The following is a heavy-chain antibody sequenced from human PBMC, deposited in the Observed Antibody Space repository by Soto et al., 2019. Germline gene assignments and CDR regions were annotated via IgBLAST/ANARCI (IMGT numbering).Heavy chain of an antibody. V-gene: IGHV2-5*02. Sequence: QITSKESGPTLVKPTQTLTLTCTFSVFSLRTSGVGVGWLRQPPVAALEWLALIYGDDGKRYSPSLQTRLTTAHDTATDKVVRTMPNMSRVDTDPYFCTYSGVGVPVYGDGCFAYWGKGTLATLS. CDR1: VFSLRTSGVG. J-gene: IGHJ4*02. CDR3: TYSGVGVPVYGDGCFAY. CDR2: IYGDDGK. D-gene: IGHD3-16*01.